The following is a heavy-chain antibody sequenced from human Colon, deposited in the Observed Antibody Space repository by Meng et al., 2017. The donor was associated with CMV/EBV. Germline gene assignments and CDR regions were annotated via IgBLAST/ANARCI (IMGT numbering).Heavy chain of an antibody. CDR1: GFTFSSYS. CDR2: ISHSSDT. Sequence: GESLKISCAASGFTFSSYSLNWVRQAPGKGLEWVSSISHSSDTKYADSVKGRFTLSRDNAQNSVSLQMNSLTAEDTAVYYCARGWPPDYWGQGTLVTVSS. D-gene: IGHD6-13*01. CDR3: ARGWPPDY. J-gene: IGHJ4*02. V-gene: IGHV3-21*06.